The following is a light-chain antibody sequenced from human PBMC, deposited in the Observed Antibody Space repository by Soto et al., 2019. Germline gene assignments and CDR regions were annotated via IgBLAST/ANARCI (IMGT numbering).Light chain of an antibody. CDR2: LNSDGSH. J-gene: IGLJ2*01. CDR3: QTWGTGSRV. Sequence: QLVLTQSPSASASLGASVKLTCTRSSGHSSYSIAWHQQQPEKGPRYLMKLNSDGSHSKGDGIPDRFSGSSSGAERYLTIYSRQYEDEADYCCQTWGTGSRVFGGGTKLTV. CDR1: SGHSSYS. V-gene: IGLV4-69*01.